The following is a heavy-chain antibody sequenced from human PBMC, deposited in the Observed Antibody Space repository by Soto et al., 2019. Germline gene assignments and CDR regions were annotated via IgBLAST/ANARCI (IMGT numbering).Heavy chain of an antibody. CDR1: GGTFSSYA. Sequence: SVKVSCKASGGTFSSYAISWVRQAPGQGLEWMGGIIPIFGTANYAQKFQGRVTITADESTSTAYMELRSLRSDDTAVYYCARDLNYDFWSGYYAGNYFDYWGQGTLVTVSS. D-gene: IGHD3-3*01. CDR2: IIPIFGTA. J-gene: IGHJ4*02. CDR3: ARDLNYDFWSGYYAGNYFDY. V-gene: IGHV1-69*13.